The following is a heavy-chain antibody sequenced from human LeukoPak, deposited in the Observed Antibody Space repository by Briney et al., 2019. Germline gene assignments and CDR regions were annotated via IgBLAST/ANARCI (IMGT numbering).Heavy chain of an antibody. V-gene: IGHV3-21*01. CDR1: GFTFSSYS. J-gene: IGHJ4*02. CDR2: ISCSSSYI. Sequence: PGGSLRLSCAASGFTFSSYSMNWVRQAPGKGLEWVSSISCSSSYIYYADSVKGRFTISRDNAKNSLYLQMNSLRAEDTAVYYCARDTLWFGDPKVVDHWGQGTLVTVSS. D-gene: IGHD3-10*01. CDR3: ARDTLWFGDPKVVDH.